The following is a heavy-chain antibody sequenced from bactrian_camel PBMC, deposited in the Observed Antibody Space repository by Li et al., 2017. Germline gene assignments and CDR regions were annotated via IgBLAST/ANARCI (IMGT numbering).Heavy chain of an antibody. Sequence: VQLVESGGGTVQTGDSLRLSCAASGATGSTYSMSWFRQAPGKEREGVTTIGSDGRVSYADSVKGRFTISKDNAKNTLYLQMNSLKPEDTAIYYCAAAKGLPDLLRGGYLSARSYNYWGRGTQVTVS. J-gene: IGHJ4*01. CDR2: IGSDGRV. CDR1: GATGSTYS. V-gene: IGHV3S67*01. CDR3: AAAKGLPDLLRGGYLSARSYNY. D-gene: IGHD3*01.